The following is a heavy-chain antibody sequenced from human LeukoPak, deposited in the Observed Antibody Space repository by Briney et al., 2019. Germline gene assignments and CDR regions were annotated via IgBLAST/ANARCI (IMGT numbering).Heavy chain of an antibody. CDR3: AKRQGGSYYYYFDY. CDR1: GFTFSSYA. V-gene: IGHV3-23*01. D-gene: IGHD1-26*01. Sequence: GGSLRLSCSASGFTFSSYAMSWVRQAPGKGLEWVSAISGSGGSTYYADSVKGRFTISRDNSKNTLYLQMNSLRAEDTAVYYCAKRQGGSYYYYFDYWGQGTLVTVSS. J-gene: IGHJ4*02. CDR2: ISGSGGST.